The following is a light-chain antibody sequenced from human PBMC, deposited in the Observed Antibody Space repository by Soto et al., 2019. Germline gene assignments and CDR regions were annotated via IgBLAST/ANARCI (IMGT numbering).Light chain of an antibody. V-gene: IGKV1-33*01. Sequence: DIQMTQSPSSLSASVGDRVTITCQASQDISNYLNWYQQKPGKAPKLLIYGASNLKTGVPSRFSGSGSGTDFTFTISSLQPEDIATYYCQQYDNPNLTVTFGGGTKVGIK. CDR3: QQYDNPNLTVT. CDR2: GAS. J-gene: IGKJ4*01. CDR1: QDISNY.